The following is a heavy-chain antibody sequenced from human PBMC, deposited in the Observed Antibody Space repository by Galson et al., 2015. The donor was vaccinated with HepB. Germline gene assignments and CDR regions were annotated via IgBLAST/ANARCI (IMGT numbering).Heavy chain of an antibody. J-gene: IGHJ4*02. CDR2: ISGSGGST. D-gene: IGHD3-10*01. V-gene: IGHV3-23*01. CDR1: GFTFSSYA. Sequence: SLRLSCAASGFTFSSYAMSWVRQAPGKGLEWVSAISGSGGSTYYADSVKGRFTISRDNSKNTLYLQMNSLRAEDTAVYYCAKVPLNYYGSGSYWDYFDYWGQGTLVTVSS. CDR3: AKVPLNYYGSGSYWDYFDY.